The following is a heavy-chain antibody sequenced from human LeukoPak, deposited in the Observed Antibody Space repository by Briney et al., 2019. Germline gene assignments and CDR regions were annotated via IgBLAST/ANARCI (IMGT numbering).Heavy chain of an antibody. V-gene: IGHV4-34*01. J-gene: IGHJ3*02. CDR2: INHSGST. Sequence: SETLSLTCAVYGGSFSGYYWSWIRQPPGKGLEWMGEINHSGSTNYNPSLKSRVTISVDTSKNQFSLKLNFVTAADTAVYYCARDRVGGATAAFDIWGQGTMVTASS. D-gene: IGHD1-26*01. CDR3: ARDRVGGATAAFDI. CDR1: GGSFSGYY.